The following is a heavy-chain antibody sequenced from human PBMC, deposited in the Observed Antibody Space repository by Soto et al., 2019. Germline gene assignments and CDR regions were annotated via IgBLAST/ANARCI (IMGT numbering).Heavy chain of an antibody. D-gene: IGHD3-3*01. CDR2: IYYTGST. J-gene: IGHJ4*02. CDR3: ARFYYTWNGLDY. V-gene: IGHV4-39*01. CDR1: GASTSSNSFY. Sequence: SETLSLTCTVSGASTSSNSFYWGWIRQPPGKGREWIGTIYYTGSTYYNPSLKSRITLSVDTSKKLLSLRLTSVTDADTAVYYCARFYYTWNGLDYWGQGTLVNVSS.